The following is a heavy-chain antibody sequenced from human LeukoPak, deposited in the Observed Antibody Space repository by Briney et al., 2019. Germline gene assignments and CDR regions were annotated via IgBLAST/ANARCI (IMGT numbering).Heavy chain of an antibody. CDR2: IYSGGST. CDR1: GFTVSSYD. CDR3: ARDLGYYYGSGRPQEGY. D-gene: IGHD3-10*01. Sequence: GGSLRLSCAASGFTVSSYDMSWVRQAPGKGLEWVSVIYSGGSTYYADSAKGRFTISKDNSKHTLFLQMNSLRAEDTAVYYCARDLGYYYGSGRPQEGYWGQGTLVTVSS. J-gene: IGHJ4*02. V-gene: IGHV3-66*01.